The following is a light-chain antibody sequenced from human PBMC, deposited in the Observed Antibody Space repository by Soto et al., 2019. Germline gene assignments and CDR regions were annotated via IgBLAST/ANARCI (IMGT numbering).Light chain of an antibody. Sequence: EIVMTQSPATLSVSPGERATLSCRASQSVSNDLAWYQQKPGQAPRLLMYGASTMATGVPARVSGSGCGTEFTLSISSLQSVDFAVYYCQQYNNWPPWTFGQGTKVEIK. CDR2: GAS. CDR3: QQYNNWPPWT. J-gene: IGKJ1*01. CDR1: QSVSND. V-gene: IGKV3-15*01.